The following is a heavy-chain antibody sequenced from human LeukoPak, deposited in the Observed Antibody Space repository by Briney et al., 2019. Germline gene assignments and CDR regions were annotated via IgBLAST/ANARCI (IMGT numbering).Heavy chain of an antibody. Sequence: GGSLRLSCAASGFTFSTYGMHWVRQAPGKGLEWVALIWYDGSNKDYADSVKGRFSISRDNSKNTLYLQMNSLRAGDTAVYYCARGPWASGTQITSLDLWGRGTLVTVSS. V-gene: IGHV3-33*01. CDR2: IWYDGSNK. J-gene: IGHJ2*01. D-gene: IGHD3-10*01. CDR3: ARGPWASGTQITSLDL. CDR1: GFTFSTYG.